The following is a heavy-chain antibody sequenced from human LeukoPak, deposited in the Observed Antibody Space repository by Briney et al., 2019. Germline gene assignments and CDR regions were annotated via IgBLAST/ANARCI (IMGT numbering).Heavy chain of an antibody. CDR1: GYSISSGYY. D-gene: IGHD2-15*01. CDR2: IYHSVST. V-gene: IGHV4-38-2*02. CDR3: AKDNYSRGYFDY. J-gene: IGHJ4*02. Sequence: PSETLSLTCAVSGYSISSGYYWGWIRQPPGKGLEWIGSIYHSVSTYYNPSLKSRVTISIDTSKNQFSLKLSSVTAADTAVYYCAKDNYSRGYFDYWGQGTLVTVSS.